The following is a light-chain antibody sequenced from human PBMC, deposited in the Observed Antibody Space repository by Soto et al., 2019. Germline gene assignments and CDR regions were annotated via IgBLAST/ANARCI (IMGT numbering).Light chain of an antibody. CDR3: QQRSTFPLT. Sequence: EIVVTQSPATLSLSPGERATLSCRASQSISTNLAWYQQKPGQAPRLLIYDASNRATGIPARFTGSGSGTDFTLTISSLEPEDFAVYYCQQRSTFPLTFGGGTKVEIK. CDR1: QSISTN. V-gene: IGKV3-11*01. CDR2: DAS. J-gene: IGKJ4*01.